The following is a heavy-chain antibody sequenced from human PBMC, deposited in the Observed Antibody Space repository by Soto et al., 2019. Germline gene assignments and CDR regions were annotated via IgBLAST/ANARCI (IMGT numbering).Heavy chain of an antibody. V-gene: IGHV4-39*02. CDR2: IYYSGST. CDR3: AREFWSGYYKFDY. J-gene: IGHJ4*02. Sequence: QLQLQESGPGLVKPSETLSLTCTVSGGSISSSSYYWGWIRQPPGKGLEWIGSIYYSGSTYYNPSLKSRVTISVDTSKNQFSLKLSSVTAADTAVYYCAREFWSGYYKFDYWGQGTLVTVSS. D-gene: IGHD3-3*01. CDR1: GGSISSSSYY.